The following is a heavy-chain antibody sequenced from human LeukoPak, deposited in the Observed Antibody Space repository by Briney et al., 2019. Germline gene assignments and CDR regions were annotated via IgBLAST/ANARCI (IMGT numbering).Heavy chain of an antibody. D-gene: IGHD3-10*01. V-gene: IGHV3-23*01. J-gene: IGHJ4*02. CDR1: GFTFSSYA. CDR2: ISGSGGST. CDR3: AKDPYYYGSGSYFDY. Sequence: HPGRSLRLSCAASGFTFSSYAMSWVRQAPGKGLEWVSAISGSGGSTYYADSVKGRFTISRDNSKNTLYLQMNSLRAEDTAVYYCAKDPYYYGSGSYFDYWGQGTLVTVSS.